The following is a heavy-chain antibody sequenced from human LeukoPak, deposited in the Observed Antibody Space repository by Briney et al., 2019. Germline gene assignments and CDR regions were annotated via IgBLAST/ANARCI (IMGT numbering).Heavy chain of an antibody. CDR3: ARVQLSAEGGELDP. D-gene: IGHD1-1*01. Sequence: GGSLRLSCAASGFTLRSYTMNWVRQAPGKGLEWVSAIRSDRVTTYDADSVKGRFTISRDNSKNTLFLEMKSLRAEDTAVYYCARVQLSAEGGELDPWGQGTLVIVSS. CDR2: IRSDRVTT. CDR1: GFTLRSYT. J-gene: IGHJ5*02. V-gene: IGHV3-23*01.